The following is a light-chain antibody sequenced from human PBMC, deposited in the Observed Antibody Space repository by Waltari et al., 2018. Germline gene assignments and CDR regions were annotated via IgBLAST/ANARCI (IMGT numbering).Light chain of an antibody. CDR1: RSVSNNY. CDR2: LAS. CDR3: QQYGTSPPGT. V-gene: IGKV3-20*01. Sequence: VLTPSPGPLSLSPGDRATLSCRASRSVSNNYLAWYQQKPGQAPRLLIYLASSRATGIPDRFSGSGSGTDFTLTVSRLEPEDFAVYYRQQYGTSPPGTFGQGTKVEMK. J-gene: IGKJ1*01.